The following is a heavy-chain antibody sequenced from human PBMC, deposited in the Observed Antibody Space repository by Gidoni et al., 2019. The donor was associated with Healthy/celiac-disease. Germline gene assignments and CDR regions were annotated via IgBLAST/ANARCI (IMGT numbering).Heavy chain of an antibody. D-gene: IGHD2-15*01. V-gene: IGHV3-30*18. CDR2: ISYDGSNK. CDR1: GFTFSSYG. CDR3: AKQAVVVVAATPNWFDP. Sequence: QVQLVESGGGVVQPGRSLRLSCAASGFTFSSYGMHWVRQAPGKGLEWVAVISYDGSNKYYADSVKGRFTISRDNSKNTLYLQMNSLRAEDTAVYYCAKQAVVVVAATPNWFDPWGQGTLVTVSS. J-gene: IGHJ5*02.